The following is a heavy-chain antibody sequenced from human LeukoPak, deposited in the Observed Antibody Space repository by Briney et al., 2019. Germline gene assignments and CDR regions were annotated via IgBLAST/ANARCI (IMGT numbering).Heavy chain of an antibody. CDR1: GFTFSSYA. CDR3: AKDGPRGYSSGWYPY. J-gene: IGHJ4*02. CDR2: ISGRGGST. V-gene: IGHV3-23*01. Sequence: GGSLRLSCAASGFTFSSYAMNCVRHPSGKGLEWVSAISGRGGSTYYADAVKGRFTISRDNSKNTLYLQMNSLRAEDTAVDYCAKDGPRGYSSGWYPYWGQGTLVTVSA. D-gene: IGHD6-19*01.